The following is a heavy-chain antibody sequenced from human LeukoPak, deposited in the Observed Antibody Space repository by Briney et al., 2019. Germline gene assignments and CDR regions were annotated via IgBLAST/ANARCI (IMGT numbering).Heavy chain of an antibody. D-gene: IGHD2-15*01. CDR2: INHSGST. J-gene: IGHJ6*02. Sequence: SETLSLTCAVYGGSFSGYYWSWIRQPPGKGLEWIGEINHSGSTNYNPSLKSRVTISVDTSKNQFSLKLSSVTAADTAVYYCARALRGYCSGGSYSYYYGMDVWGQGTTVTVSS. CDR1: GGSFSGYY. V-gene: IGHV4-34*01. CDR3: ARALRGYCSGGSYSYYYGMDV.